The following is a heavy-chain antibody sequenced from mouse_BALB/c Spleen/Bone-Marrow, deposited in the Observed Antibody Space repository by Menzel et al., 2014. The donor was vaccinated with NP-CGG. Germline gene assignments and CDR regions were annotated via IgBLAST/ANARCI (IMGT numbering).Heavy chain of an antibody. CDR2: IYPGDGDT. CDR3: TRSTATFDY. Sequence: QVQLQQSGAELVRPGSSVKISCKASGYAFSAYWMNWVKQRPGQGLEWIGQIYPGDGDTNYNGKLKGKATLTADKSSSTAYMQLSSLTSEDSAVYFCTRSTATFDYGGQGTTLTVSS. J-gene: IGHJ2*01. CDR1: GYAFSAYW. V-gene: IGHV1-80*01. D-gene: IGHD1-2*01.